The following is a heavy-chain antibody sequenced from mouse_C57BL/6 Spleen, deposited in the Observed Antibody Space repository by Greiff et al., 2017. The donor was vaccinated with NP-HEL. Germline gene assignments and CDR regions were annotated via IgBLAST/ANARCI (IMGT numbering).Heavy chain of an antibody. J-gene: IGHJ1*03. CDR2: IDPSDSET. Sequence: QVQLQQPGAELVRPGSSVKLSCKASGYTFTSYWMHWVKQRPIQGLEWIGNIDPSDSETHYNQKFKDKAPLTVDKSSRTAYMQLSSLTSEDSAVYYCARSVGEYDYDEDWYFDVWGTGTTVTVSS. CDR1: GYTFTSYW. V-gene: IGHV1-52*01. CDR3: ARSVGEYDYDEDWYFDV. D-gene: IGHD2-4*01.